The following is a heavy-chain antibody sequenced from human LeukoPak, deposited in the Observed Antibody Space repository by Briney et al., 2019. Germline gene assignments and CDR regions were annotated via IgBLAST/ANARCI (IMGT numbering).Heavy chain of an antibody. CDR3: ARDEHYDSSGYYYSE. V-gene: IGHV1-2*02. CDR2: INPNTGGT. J-gene: IGHJ4*02. Sequence: ASVKVSCKASGYTFTCYYVHWVRQAPGQGLEWMGWINPNTGGTNYAQKFQGRVTMTRDTSISTAYMELSRLRSDDTAVYYCARDEHYDSSGYYYSEWGQGTLITVSS. CDR1: GYTFTCYY. D-gene: IGHD3-22*01.